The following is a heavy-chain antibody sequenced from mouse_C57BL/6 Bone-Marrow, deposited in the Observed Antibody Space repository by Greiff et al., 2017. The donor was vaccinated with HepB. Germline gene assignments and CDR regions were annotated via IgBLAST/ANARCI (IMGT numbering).Heavy chain of an antibody. J-gene: IGHJ3*01. D-gene: IGHD2-10*01. CDR1: GYAFTNYL. CDR3: ARTYYGNYVRFAY. Sequence: QVQLKQSGAELVRPGTSVKVSCKASGYAFTNYLIEWVKQRPGQGLEWIGVINPGSGGTNYNEKFKGKETLTADKSSSPAYLQLSSLTSGDSAVYFCARTYYGNYVRFAYWGQGTLVTVSA. CDR2: INPGSGGT. V-gene: IGHV1-54*01.